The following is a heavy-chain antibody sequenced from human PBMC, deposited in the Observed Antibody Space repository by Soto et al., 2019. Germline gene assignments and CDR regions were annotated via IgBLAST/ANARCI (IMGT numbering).Heavy chain of an antibody. V-gene: IGHV3-74*01. CDR2: INSDGSST. CDR3: ARDARRPRTSTDRWY. Sequence: GGSLRLSCAASGFTFSSYWMHWVRQAPGKGLVWVSRINSDGSSTSYADSVKGRFTISRDNAKNTLYLQMNSLRAEDTAVYYCARDARRPRTSTDRWYWGQGTLVTVSS. J-gene: IGHJ4*02. CDR1: GFTFSSYW. D-gene: IGHD2-2*01.